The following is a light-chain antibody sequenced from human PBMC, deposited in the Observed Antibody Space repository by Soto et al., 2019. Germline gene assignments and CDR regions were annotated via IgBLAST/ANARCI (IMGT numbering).Light chain of an antibody. V-gene: IGLV2-8*01. CDR1: SSDVGGYNY. CDR3: SSYAGGDSVL. J-gene: IGLJ3*02. Sequence: QSALTQPPSVSGSPGQSLTISCTGTSSDVGGYNYVSWYHHHPGKAPKLIIYEVFKRPSGVPDRFSGSKSGNTASLTVSGLQAEDEADYYCSSYAGGDSVLFGGGTKLTVL. CDR2: EVF.